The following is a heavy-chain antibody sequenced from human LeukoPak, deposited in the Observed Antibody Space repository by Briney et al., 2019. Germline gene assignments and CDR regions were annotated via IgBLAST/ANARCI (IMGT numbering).Heavy chain of an antibody. D-gene: IGHD5-12*01. CDR1: GFTVNSNF. J-gene: IGHJ4*02. CDR3: ASGRLRD. V-gene: IGHV3-66*01. Sequence: AGGSQRLSRAASGFTVNSNFMSWVRQDAGKGLECVSLISGGDDIYYARSVKGRFNISRDNSKHTVYLQMNSMRAEDSAVDYCASGRLRDWGKGTLVTVSS. CDR2: ISGGDDI.